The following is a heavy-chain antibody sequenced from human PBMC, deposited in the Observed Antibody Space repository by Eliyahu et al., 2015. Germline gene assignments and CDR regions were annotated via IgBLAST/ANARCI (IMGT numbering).Heavy chain of an antibody. V-gene: IGHV3-21*01. CDR2: IXSSSSYI. CDR3: ARDLVGRTA. J-gene: IGHJ5*02. Sequence: EVQLVESGGGLVKPGGSLPPSCAAXGFTFGSYSMNWVRQAPGKGLVWVSSIXSSSSYIYYADSVKGRFTISRDNAKNSLWLQMNSLRADDTAVYYCARDLVGRTAWGQGTLVTVSS. CDR1: GFTFGSYS. D-gene: IGHD1-14*01.